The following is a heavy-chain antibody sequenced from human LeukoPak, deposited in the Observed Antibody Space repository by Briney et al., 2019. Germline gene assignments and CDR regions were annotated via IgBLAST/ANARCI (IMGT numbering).Heavy chain of an antibody. CDR3: TTYGRDGYRGYF. Sequence: GGSLRLSCAASGFIFSSYIMSWVRQAPGRGLEWVSYINGPSDTIYYAGSVKGRFSISRDNVKYSVYLQMSSLRAEDTAVYYCTTYGRDGYRGYFWGQGALVTVSS. D-gene: IGHD5-24*01. J-gene: IGHJ4*02. V-gene: IGHV3-48*04. CDR2: INGPSDTI. CDR1: GFIFSSYI.